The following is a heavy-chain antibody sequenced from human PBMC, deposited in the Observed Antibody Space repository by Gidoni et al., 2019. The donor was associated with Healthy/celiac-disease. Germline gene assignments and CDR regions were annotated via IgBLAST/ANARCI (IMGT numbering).Heavy chain of an antibody. CDR1: GFTFSSYS. CDR2: ISSSSSYI. CDR3: ARDPFYAGYFDY. D-gene: IGHD2-2*01. Sequence: EVQLVESGGGLVKPGGSLRLSCAASGFTFSSYSMNWVRQAPGKGLEWVSSISSSSSYIYYADSVKGRFTISRDNAKNSLYLQMNSLRAEDTAVYYCARDPFYAGYFDYWGQGTLVTVSS. V-gene: IGHV3-21*01. J-gene: IGHJ4*02.